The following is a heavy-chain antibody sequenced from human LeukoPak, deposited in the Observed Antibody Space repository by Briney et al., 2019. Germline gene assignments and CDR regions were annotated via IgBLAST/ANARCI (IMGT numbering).Heavy chain of an antibody. J-gene: IGHJ4*02. CDR1: GFTVSSNY. CDR2: IYSGGSI. V-gene: IGHV3-66*01. Sequence: GGSLRLSCAASGFTVSSNYMSWVRQAPGKGLEWVSVIYSGGSIYYTDSVKGRFTISRDDSMNTLYLQMNNVRAEDTAVYYCAKAEWLVHGVFDYWGQGTLVTVSS. CDR3: AKAEWLVHGVFDY. D-gene: IGHD6-19*01.